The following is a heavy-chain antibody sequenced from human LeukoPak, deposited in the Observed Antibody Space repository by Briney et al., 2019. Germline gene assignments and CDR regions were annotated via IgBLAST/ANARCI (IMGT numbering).Heavy chain of an antibody. D-gene: IGHD3-22*01. CDR3: AKGPYDSSGYDAFDI. J-gene: IGHJ3*02. Sequence: PGRSLRLSCAASGFTFDDYVMHWVRQAPGKGLEWVSGISWNSGSIAYADSVKGRFTISRDNAKNSLYLQMNSLRAEDMALYYCAKGPYDSSGYDAFDIWGQGTMVTVSS. CDR2: ISWNSGSI. V-gene: IGHV3-9*03. CDR1: GFTFDDYV.